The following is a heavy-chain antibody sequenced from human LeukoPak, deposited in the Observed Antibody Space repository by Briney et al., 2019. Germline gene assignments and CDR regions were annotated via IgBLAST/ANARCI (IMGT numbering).Heavy chain of an antibody. Sequence: QPGGSLRLSCAASGFIFSNFAMSWVRQAPGKGPEWVSTISGSGGNTYYTDSVKGRFTISRDTSKNTLYLQMNSLRAEDTAVYYCAKEDYCSGGSCYCLAFDFWGQGKMVTVSS. D-gene: IGHD2-15*01. CDR1: GFIFSNFA. CDR3: AKEDYCSGGSCYCLAFDF. V-gene: IGHV3-23*01. CDR2: ISGSGGNT. J-gene: IGHJ3*01.